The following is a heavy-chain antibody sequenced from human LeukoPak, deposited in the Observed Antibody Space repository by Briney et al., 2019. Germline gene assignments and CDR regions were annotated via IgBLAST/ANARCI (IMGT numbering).Heavy chain of an antibody. J-gene: IGHJ3*01. D-gene: IGHD5-18*01. CDR1: GFTFSIAW. CDR3: TTEGYTYGYHSVDF. V-gene: IGHV3-15*01. Sequence: PGGSLRLSCAASGFTFSIAWMNWVRQAPGKGLEWGGRIKRKTDGGTTDYAAPVKGRFTISRDDSKNTLYLQMNSLKTEDTAVYYCTTEGYTYGYHSVDFWSQGTLVTVSS. CDR2: IKRKTDGGTT.